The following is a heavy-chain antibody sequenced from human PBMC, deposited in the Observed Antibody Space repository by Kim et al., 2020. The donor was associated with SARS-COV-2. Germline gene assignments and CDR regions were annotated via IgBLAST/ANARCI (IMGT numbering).Heavy chain of an antibody. CDR1: GFTLSSYW. V-gene: IGHV3-7*03. Sequence: GGSLRLSCAASGFTLSSYWMSWVRQAPGKGLEWVANIKQDGSETCYVDSVKGRFTISRDNAKNSLYLQMNSLRAEDTAVYYCARDRGDDAFDIWGQGTMVTVSS. CDR3: ARDRGDDAFDI. D-gene: IGHD3-10*01. J-gene: IGHJ3*02. CDR2: IKQDGSET.